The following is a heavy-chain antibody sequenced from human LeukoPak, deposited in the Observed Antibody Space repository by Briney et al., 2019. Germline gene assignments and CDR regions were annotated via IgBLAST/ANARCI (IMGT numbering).Heavy chain of an antibody. CDR3: AREWELDYYYGMDV. Sequence: GASVKVSCTASGYTFTGYYMHWVRQAPGQGLEWMGRINPNSGGTNYAQKFQGRVTMTRDTSIGTAYMELSRLRSDDTAVYYCAREWELDYYYGMDVWGQGTTVTVSS. CDR2: INPNSGGT. J-gene: IGHJ6*02. CDR1: GYTFTGYY. D-gene: IGHD1-26*01. V-gene: IGHV1-2*06.